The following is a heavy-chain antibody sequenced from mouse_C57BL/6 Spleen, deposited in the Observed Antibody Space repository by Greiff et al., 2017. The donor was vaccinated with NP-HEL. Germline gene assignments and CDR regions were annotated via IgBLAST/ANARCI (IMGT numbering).Heavy chain of an antibody. D-gene: IGHD1-1*01. CDR1: GYTFTSYW. V-gene: IGHV1-64*01. Sequence: VQLQQPGAELVKPGASVKLSCKASGYTFTSYWMHWVKQRPGQGLEWIGMIHPNSGSTNYNEKFKSKATLTVDKSSSTAYMQLSSLTSEDSAVYYCARPNYYGSPQDAMDYWGQGTSVTVSS. J-gene: IGHJ4*01. CDR3: ARPNYYGSPQDAMDY. CDR2: IHPNSGST.